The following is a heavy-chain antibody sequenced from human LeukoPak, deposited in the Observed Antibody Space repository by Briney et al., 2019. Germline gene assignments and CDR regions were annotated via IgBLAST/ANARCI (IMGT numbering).Heavy chain of an antibody. CDR3: GVVVVAGWFDP. CDR2: IKQDGSEK. Sequence: GGSLRLSCAASGFIFSSYWMSWVRQAPGKGLEWVANIKQDGSEKYYVDSVKGRFTISRDNAKNSLYLQMDSLRAEDTAVYYCGVVVVAGWFDPWGQGTLVTVSS. D-gene: IGHD2-15*01. V-gene: IGHV3-7*01. J-gene: IGHJ5*02. CDR1: GFIFSSYW.